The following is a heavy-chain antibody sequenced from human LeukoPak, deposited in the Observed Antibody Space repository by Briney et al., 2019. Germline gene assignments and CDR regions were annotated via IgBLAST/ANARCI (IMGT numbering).Heavy chain of an antibody. CDR1: GGCSSTYD. D-gene: IGHD3-10*01. Sequence: PAETLSLTCRVRGGCSSTYDCSWMRQPPGKGLEWIGYVYYSGASNYNPSLKSRLTISVDKSKNQFSLKLSSVTAADTAVYYCARGYGSGSSDYYYGMDVWGHGATVTVSS. CDR2: VYYSGAS. J-gene: IGHJ6*02. CDR3: ARGYGSGSSDYYYGMDV. V-gene: IGHV4-59*01.